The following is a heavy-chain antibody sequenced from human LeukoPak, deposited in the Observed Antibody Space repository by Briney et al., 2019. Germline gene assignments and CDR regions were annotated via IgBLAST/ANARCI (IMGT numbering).Heavy chain of an antibody. CDR2: ISAGSGNT. Sequence: GASVKVSCKASGYTFTNYAMHWVRQAPGQRLEWMGWISAGSGNTKYSQKFQGRVSITRDTSASTAYMELSSLRSEDTAVYYCARDYQHDYWGQGTLVTVSS. CDR3: ARDYQHDY. V-gene: IGHV1-3*01. J-gene: IGHJ4*02. CDR1: GYTFTNYA.